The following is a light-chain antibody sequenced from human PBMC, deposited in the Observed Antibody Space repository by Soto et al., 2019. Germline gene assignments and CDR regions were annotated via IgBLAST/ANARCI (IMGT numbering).Light chain of an antibody. V-gene: IGKV3-20*01. CDR3: QQYVNSPRT. CDR2: GAS. CDR1: QSVSSSY. Sequence: EIVLTQSPGTLSLSPGERATLSCRASQSVSSSYLAWYQQKPGQAPRLFIYGASSRATGTPDRFSGSGSGTDFTLTISRLESEDFAVSYCQQYVNSPRTFGQGTKVEIK. J-gene: IGKJ1*01.